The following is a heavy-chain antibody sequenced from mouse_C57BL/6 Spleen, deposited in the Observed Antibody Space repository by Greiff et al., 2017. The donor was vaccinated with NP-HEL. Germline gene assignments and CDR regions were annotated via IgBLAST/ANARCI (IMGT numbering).Heavy chain of an antibody. CDR3: ARGGTKGYYFDY. J-gene: IGHJ2*01. CDR2: ISSGSSTI. CDR1: GFTFSDYG. V-gene: IGHV5-17*01. D-gene: IGHD3-3*01. Sequence: EVQRVESGGGLVKPGGSLKLSCAASGFTFSDYGMHWVRQAPEKGLEWVAYISSGSSTIYYADTVKGRFTISSDNAKNTLFLQMTSLRSEDTAMYYCARGGTKGYYFDYWGQGTTLTVSS.